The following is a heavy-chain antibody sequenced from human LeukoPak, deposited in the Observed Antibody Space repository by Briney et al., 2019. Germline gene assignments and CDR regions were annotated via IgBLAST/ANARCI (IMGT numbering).Heavy chain of an antibody. CDR2: IYYSGST. J-gene: IGHJ3*02. V-gene: IGHV4-30-4*01. CDR3: ARYPKLYNNGWIALDI. Sequence: MSSQTLSLTCTVSGGSISSGDYYWSWIRQPPGKGLEWIGYIYYSGSTYYNPSLKSRVTISVDTSKNQFSLKLSSVTAADTAVYFCARYPKLYNNGWIALDIWGQGTMVIVSS. CDR1: GGSISSGDYY. D-gene: IGHD6-19*01.